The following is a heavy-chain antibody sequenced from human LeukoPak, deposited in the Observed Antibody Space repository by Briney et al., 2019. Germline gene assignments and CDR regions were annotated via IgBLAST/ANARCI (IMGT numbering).Heavy chain of an antibody. V-gene: IGHV3-21*01. CDR1: GFTFSSYS. CDR2: ISSSSSYI. CDR3: ARGRYCSSTSCYHPDAFDI. D-gene: IGHD2-2*01. Sequence: GGSLRLSCAASGFTFSSYSMTWVRQAPGKGLEWVSSISSSSSYIYYADSVKGRFAISRDNAKNSLYLQMNSLRAEDTAVYYCARGRYCSSTSCYHPDAFDIWGQGTMVTVSS. J-gene: IGHJ3*02.